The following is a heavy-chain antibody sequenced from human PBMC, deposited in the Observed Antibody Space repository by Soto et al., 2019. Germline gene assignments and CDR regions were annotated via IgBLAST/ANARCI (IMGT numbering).Heavy chain of an antibody. J-gene: IGHJ4*01. CDR3: ARDPYYYDSSGYPSSGHFDY. CDR2: IKPSGGST. V-gene: IGHV1-46*01. D-gene: IGHD3-22*01. CDR1: GYTFTSYY. Sequence: ASVKVSCKASGYTFTSYYMHWVRQAPGQGLEWMGIIKPSGGSTSYAQKFQGRVTMTRDTSTSTVYMELSSLRSEDTAAYYCARDPYYYDSSGYPSSGHFDYWGQ.